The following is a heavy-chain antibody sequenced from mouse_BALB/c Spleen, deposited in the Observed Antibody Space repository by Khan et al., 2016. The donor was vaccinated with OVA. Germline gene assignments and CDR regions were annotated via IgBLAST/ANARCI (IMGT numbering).Heavy chain of an antibody. D-gene: IGHD1-1*01. CDR3: AIIYRSYFDY. Sequence: VQLQQSGPELVKPGASVKISCKASGYSFTGYFMNWVMQSHGKSLEWIGRINPHIGETFYNQKFKDKATLTVDESSSTAHMELRSLASEDSAVYYWAIIYRSYFDYWGQGTTLTVSS. V-gene: IGHV1-20*02. CDR1: GYSFTGYF. CDR2: INPHIGET. J-gene: IGHJ2*01.